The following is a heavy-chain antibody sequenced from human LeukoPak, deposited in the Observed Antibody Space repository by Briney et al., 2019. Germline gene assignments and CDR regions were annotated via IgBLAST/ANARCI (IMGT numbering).Heavy chain of an antibody. Sequence: ASVKVSCKASGYTFSSNAINWVRQAPGQGPEWMGWINTNTGNPTYAQGFTGRFVFSLDTSVSTAYLQISSLKAEDTAEYFCARGYDSSGYFSDWGQGTLVTVSS. V-gene: IGHV7-4-1*02. CDR1: GYTFSSNA. CDR2: INTNTGNP. J-gene: IGHJ4*02. CDR3: ARGYDSSGYFSD. D-gene: IGHD3-22*01.